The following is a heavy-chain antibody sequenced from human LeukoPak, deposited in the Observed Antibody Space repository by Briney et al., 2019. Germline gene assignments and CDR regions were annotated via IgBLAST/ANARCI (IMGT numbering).Heavy chain of an antibody. D-gene: IGHD2-2*01. CDR1: GGSISSYY. CDR2: IYYSGST. Sequence: SETLSLTCTVSGGSISSYYWSWNRQPPGKGLEWIGYIYYSGSTNYNPSLKSRVTISVDTSKNQFSLKLSSVTAADTAVYYCARDTSPYGYYYYCMDVWGKGTTVTVSS. CDR3: ARDTSPYGYYYYCMDV. J-gene: IGHJ6*03. V-gene: IGHV4-59*12.